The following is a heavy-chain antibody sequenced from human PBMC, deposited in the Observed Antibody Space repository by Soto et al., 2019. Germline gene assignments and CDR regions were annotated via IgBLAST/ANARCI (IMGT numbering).Heavy chain of an antibody. CDR1: GFTFSDYA. Sequence: GGSLRLSCAASGFTFSDYAMHWVRQAPGKGLEWVAVVSHDGRNTHYADSVKGRFTFSRDSSKNTVSLEMTSLRAEDTAVYYCAKGGRQWLVTSDFNYWGQGA. V-gene: IGHV3-30*18. CDR2: VSHDGRNT. J-gene: IGHJ4*02. D-gene: IGHD6-19*01. CDR3: AKGGRQWLVTSDFNY.